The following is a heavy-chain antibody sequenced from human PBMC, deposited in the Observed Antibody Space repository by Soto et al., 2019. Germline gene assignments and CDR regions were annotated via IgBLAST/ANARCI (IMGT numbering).Heavy chain of an antibody. CDR2: INHSGST. J-gene: IGHJ6*02. V-gene: IGHV4-34*01. CDR1: GWSFSCYG. D-gene: IGHD3-9*01. Sequence: SETLSLTCAFYGWSFSCYGWSWIRQPPGKGLEWIGEINHSGSTNYNPSLKSRVTISVDTSKNQFSLKLSSVTAADTAVYYCARATYYDILTGYYPRVGMDVWGQGTTVTVSS. CDR3: ARATYYDILTGYYPRVGMDV.